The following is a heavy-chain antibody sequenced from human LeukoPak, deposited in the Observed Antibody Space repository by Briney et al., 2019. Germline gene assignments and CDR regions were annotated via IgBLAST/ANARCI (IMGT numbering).Heavy chain of an antibody. CDR2: IYHSGST. Sequence: PSETLSLTCAVSGGSISSGGYSWSWIRQPPGKGLEWIGYIYHSGSTYYNPSLKSRVTISVDRSKNQFSLKLSSVTAADTAVYYCARETVLRFLEWVPSPYHAFDIWGQGTMVTVSS. V-gene: IGHV4-30-2*01. CDR3: ARETVLRFLEWVPSPYHAFDI. CDR1: GGSISSGGYS. J-gene: IGHJ3*02. D-gene: IGHD3-3*01.